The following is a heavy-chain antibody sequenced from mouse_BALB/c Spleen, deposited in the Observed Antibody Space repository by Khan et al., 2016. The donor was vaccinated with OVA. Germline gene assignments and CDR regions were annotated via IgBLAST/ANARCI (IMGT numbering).Heavy chain of an antibody. CDR2: INPESSTI. Sequence: EVKLLESGGGLVQPGGSLKLSCAASGFDFSRYWMSWVRQAPGKGLEWIGEINPESSTINYTPSLKDKFIISRDNAKNTLYLQMSKVRSEDTALYCCASLHYYGYVAYWGQGTLVTVSA. CDR3: ASLHYYGYVAY. J-gene: IGHJ3*01. CDR1: GFDFSRYW. V-gene: IGHV4-1*02. D-gene: IGHD1-2*01.